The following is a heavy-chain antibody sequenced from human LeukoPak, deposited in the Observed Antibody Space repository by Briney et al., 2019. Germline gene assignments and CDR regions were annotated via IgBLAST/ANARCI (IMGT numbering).Heavy chain of an antibody. CDR1: GFTFRSYG. CDR3: ARDSGKYYISWYFDL. D-gene: IGHD1-26*01. V-gene: IGHV3-48*04. Sequence: PGGSLRLSCAASGFTFRSYGMHWVRQAPGKGLEWVSFISSGGDTIYYADPVKGRFTVSWDDAKNSLYLHVTDLRAEDTAVYYCARDSGKYYISWYFDLWGRGTLVTVSS. J-gene: IGHJ2*01. CDR2: ISSGGDTI.